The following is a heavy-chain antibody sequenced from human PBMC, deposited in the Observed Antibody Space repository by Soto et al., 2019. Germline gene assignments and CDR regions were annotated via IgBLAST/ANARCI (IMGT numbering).Heavy chain of an antibody. J-gene: IGHJ3*02. CDR3: ARVGYCSGGSCYGHDAFDI. V-gene: IGHV3-30-3*01. D-gene: IGHD2-15*01. CDR2: ISYDGSNK. CDR1: GFTFSSYA. Sequence: PGGSLRLSCAASGFTFSSYAMHWVRQAPGKGLEWVAVISYDGSNKYYTDSVKGRFTISRDNSKNTLYLQMNSLRAEDTAVYYCARVGYCSGGSCYGHDAFDIWVHGTMVTVSS.